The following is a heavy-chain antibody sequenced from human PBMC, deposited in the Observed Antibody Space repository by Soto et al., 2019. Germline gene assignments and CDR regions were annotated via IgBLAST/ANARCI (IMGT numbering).Heavy chain of an antibody. CDR1: GFTFNYAS. D-gene: IGHD3-22*01. V-gene: IGHV3-15*01. CDR3: TTANYYDSSGYRVGDY. CDR2: IKSRTDGGTT. J-gene: IGHJ4*02. Sequence: EVQVVESGGGLVKPGGSLRLSCAASGFTFNYASMSWVRQAPGKGLEWVGRIKSRTDGGTTDYAEPVKGRFTISRDDSKNTLYLQMNNLKTEDTAVYYCTTANYYDSSGYRVGDYWGQGTLVTVSS.